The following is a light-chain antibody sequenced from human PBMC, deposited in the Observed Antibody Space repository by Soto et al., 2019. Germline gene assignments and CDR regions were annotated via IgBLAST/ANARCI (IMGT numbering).Light chain of an antibody. CDR2: DVT. V-gene: IGLV2-11*01. Sequence: QSVLTQPRSVSGSPGQSVTISCTGTSSDIGDYNFVSWYQQHPDKAPKLISYDVTKRPSGVPDRFSGSKSGSTASLTISGLQAEDEADYYCCSYAGSYTLVFGGGTKVTVL. J-gene: IGLJ2*01. CDR1: SSDIGDYNF. CDR3: CSYAGSYTLV.